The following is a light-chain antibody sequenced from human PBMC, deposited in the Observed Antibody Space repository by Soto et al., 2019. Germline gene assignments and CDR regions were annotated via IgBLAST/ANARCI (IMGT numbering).Light chain of an antibody. V-gene: IGKV3-15*01. Sequence: EIVMTQSPATLSVSPGERATLSCRASQSISSNLAGYQQKPGQAPRLLIYGASTRATGIPARFSGSGSGTEFTLTLSSLQSEDFAVYYCQHYNNWPPWTFGQGTKVEIK. CDR1: QSISSN. CDR3: QHYNNWPPWT. CDR2: GAS. J-gene: IGKJ1*01.